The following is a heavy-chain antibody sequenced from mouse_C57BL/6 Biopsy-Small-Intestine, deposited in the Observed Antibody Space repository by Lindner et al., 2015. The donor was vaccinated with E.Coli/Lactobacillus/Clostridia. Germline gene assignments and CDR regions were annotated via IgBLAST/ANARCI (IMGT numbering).Heavy chain of an antibody. CDR2: IYPGNGDT. Sequence: VQLQESGPELVKPGASVKFSCTPSGYAFSNSWMNWVKQRPGRGLEWIGRIYPGNGDTNYNGKFKGKATLTVDQSSSTAYMQLNSLTSEDSAVYYCARSRLNYYGQGYFDYWGQGTTLTVSS. J-gene: IGHJ2*01. CDR3: ARSRLNYYGQGYFDY. V-gene: IGHV1-82*01. D-gene: IGHD1-1*01. CDR1: GYAFSNSW.